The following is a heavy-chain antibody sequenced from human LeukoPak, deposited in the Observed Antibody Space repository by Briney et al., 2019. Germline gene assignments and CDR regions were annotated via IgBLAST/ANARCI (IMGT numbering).Heavy chain of an antibody. CDR3: ATSNWNDDRYFDY. J-gene: IGHJ4*02. D-gene: IGHD1-1*01. CDR2: IRQDGSEK. V-gene: IGHV3-7*01. Sequence: GGSLRLFCAASGFTFSFYWMSWVRQAPGKGLEWVANIRQDGSEKYYVDSVKGRFTISRDNAKNSLYLQMNSLRAEDTAVYYCATSNWNDDRYFDYWGQGTLVTVSS. CDR1: GFTFSFYW.